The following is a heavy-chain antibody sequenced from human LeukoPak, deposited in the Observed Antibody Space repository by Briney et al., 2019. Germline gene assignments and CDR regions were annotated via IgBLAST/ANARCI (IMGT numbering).Heavy chain of an antibody. CDR3: ARDGYNEGYGY. V-gene: IGHV4-61*01. Sequence: SETLSLTCSVSGGSVSSGSYYWNWIRQPPGKGLEWIGYIYYSGSTNYNPSLKSRVTISIDTSKNQFSLKLSSVTVADTAVYYCARDGYNEGYGYWGQGILVTVSS. D-gene: IGHD5-24*01. CDR1: GGSVSSGSYY. J-gene: IGHJ4*02. CDR2: IYYSGST.